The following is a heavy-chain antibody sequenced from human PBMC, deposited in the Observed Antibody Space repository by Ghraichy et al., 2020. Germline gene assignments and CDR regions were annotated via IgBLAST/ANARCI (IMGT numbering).Heavy chain of an antibody. CDR1: GFTFSSYS. Sequence: GGPLRLSCAASGFTFSSYSMNWVRQAPGKGLEWVSSISGGSSIIYYADSVKGRFTISRDNAKNSLYLQMNSLRAEDTAVYYCAKGGTTVTTLFYYWGQGTLVTVS. D-gene: IGHD4-17*01. V-gene: IGHV3-48*04. CDR2: ISGGSSII. CDR3: AKGGTTVTTLFYY. J-gene: IGHJ4*02.